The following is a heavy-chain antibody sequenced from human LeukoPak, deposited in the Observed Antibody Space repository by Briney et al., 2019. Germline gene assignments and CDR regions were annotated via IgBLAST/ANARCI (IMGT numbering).Heavy chain of an antibody. CDR3: ARAYYYGSGRVFDY. V-gene: IGHV3-33*01. J-gene: IGHJ4*02. CDR2: IWYDGSNK. D-gene: IGHD3-10*01. Sequence: GRSLRLSCAASGFTFSSYGMHWVRQAPGKGLEWVAVIWYDGSNKYYADSVKGRFTISRDNSKNTLYLQMNSPRAEDTAVYYCARAYYYGSGRVFDYWGQGTLVTVSS. CDR1: GFTFSSYG.